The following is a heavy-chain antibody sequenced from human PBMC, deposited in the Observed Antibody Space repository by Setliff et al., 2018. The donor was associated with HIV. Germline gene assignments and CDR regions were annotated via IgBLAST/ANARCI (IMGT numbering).Heavy chain of an antibody. CDR3: ARSIAVAGIGEYWFDP. CDR2: IYTTGRT. V-gene: IGHV4-61*09. Sequence: SETLSLTCTVSGGAISSGSYYWSWIRQPAGKGLEWIGHIYTTGRTNYNPSLKSRVTISVDTSKNQFSLKVSSVTAADTAVYYCARSIAVAGIGEYWFDPWGQGTLVTVSS. CDR1: GGAISSGSYY. J-gene: IGHJ5*02. D-gene: IGHD6-19*01.